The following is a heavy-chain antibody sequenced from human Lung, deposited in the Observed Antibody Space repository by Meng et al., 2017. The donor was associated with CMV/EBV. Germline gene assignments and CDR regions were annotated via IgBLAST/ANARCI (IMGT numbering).Heavy chain of an antibody. CDR3: ARVVVPATLGMDV. CDR1: GFTFSSYS. V-gene: IGHV3-21*01. D-gene: IGHD2-2*01. Sequence: ESLKISXAASGFTFSSYSMNWVRQAPGKGLEWVSSISSSSSYIYYADSVKGRFTISRDNAKNSLYLQMNSLRAEDTAVYYCARVVVPATLGMDVWGQGTTVTFSS. J-gene: IGHJ6*02. CDR2: ISSSSSYI.